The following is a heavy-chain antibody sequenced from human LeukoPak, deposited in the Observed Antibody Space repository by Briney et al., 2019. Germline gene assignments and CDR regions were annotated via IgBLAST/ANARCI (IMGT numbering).Heavy chain of an antibody. CDR3: ARRRISAAGMGYNWFDP. CDR1: GGSLSSYY. V-gene: IGHV4-4*09. J-gene: IGHJ5*02. Sequence: PSETLSLTCSVSGGSLSSYYWSWIRQPPGKGLEWIGYIYSSVTTNYNPSLKSRVTISVDTSKNQFSLKLSSVTAADTAVYYCARRRISAAGMGYNWFDPWGQGTLVTVSS. CDR2: IYSSVTT. D-gene: IGHD6-13*01.